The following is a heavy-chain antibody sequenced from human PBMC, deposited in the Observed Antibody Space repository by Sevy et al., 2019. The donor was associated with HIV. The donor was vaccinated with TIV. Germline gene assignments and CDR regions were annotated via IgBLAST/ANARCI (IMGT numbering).Heavy chain of an antibody. CDR3: AKKMGGGSGMAFLVDY. CDR1: GFTFSSFA. CDR2: IGGTGDYT. J-gene: IGHJ4*02. V-gene: IGHV3-23*01. Sequence: GGSLRLSCAASGFTFSSFAMGWVRQAPGKGLDWISVIGGTGDYTYYADSVKGRFTISRDNSKNTLFLQMNSLRAEDTAIFYCAKKMGGGSGMAFLVDYWGQGTLVTVSS. D-gene: IGHD5-18*01.